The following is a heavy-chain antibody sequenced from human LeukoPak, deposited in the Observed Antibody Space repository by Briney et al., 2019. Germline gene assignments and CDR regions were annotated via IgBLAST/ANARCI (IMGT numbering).Heavy chain of an antibody. CDR1: GYTFTGHY. D-gene: IGHD3-10*01. CDR3: ARAKSSYGSGSYYNSWFDP. J-gene: IGHJ5*02. CDR2: INPKNAGT. V-gene: IGHV1-2*02. Sequence: GASVKVSCKASGYTFTGHYMHWVRQAPGQGLEWMGWINPKNAGTNYAQKFQGRVTMTRDTSTGTVYMELSRLRSDDTAVYYCARAKSSYGSGSYYNSWFDPWGQGTLVTVSS.